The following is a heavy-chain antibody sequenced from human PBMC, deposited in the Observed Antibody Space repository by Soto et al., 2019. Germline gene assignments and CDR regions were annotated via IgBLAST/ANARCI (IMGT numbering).Heavy chain of an antibody. CDR3: ARDWDCSGGSCYPMGGDY. D-gene: IGHD2-15*01. J-gene: IGHJ4*02. CDR1: CYTFTSYG. CDR2: ISANNGNT. V-gene: IGHV1-18*01. Sequence: ASVKVSCQASCYTFTSYGISWVRQAPGQGLEWMGWISANNGNTNYAQKLQGRVIMTTDTSTSTAYMELRSLRSDDTAVYYCARDWDCSGGSCYPMGGDYWGQGTLVTVSS.